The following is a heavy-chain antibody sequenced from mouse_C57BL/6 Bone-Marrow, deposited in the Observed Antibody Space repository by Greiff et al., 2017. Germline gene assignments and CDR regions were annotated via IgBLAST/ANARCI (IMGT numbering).Heavy chain of an antibody. CDR2: IDPETGGT. CDR1: GYTFTDYE. J-gene: IGHJ2*01. V-gene: IGHV1-15*01. CDR3: TNTGTGGFDY. Sequence: VQLQQSGAELVRPGASVTLSCKASGYTFTDYEMHWVKQTPVHGLEWIGAIDPETGGTAYNQKFKGKAILTADKSSSTAYMELRSLTSEDSAVYYCTNTGTGGFDYWGQGTTLTVSS. D-gene: IGHD4-1*01.